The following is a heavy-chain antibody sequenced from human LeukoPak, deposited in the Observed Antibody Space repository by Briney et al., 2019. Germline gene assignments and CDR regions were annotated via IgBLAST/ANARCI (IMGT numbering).Heavy chain of an antibody. CDR2: IGGKTYGGKV. J-gene: IGHJ4*02. CDR1: GFTFGDYG. V-gene: IGHV3-49*04. Sequence: GGSLRLSCIASGFTFGDYGMTWVRQAPGKGLEWVGFIGGKTYGGKVEYAASVKGRFTISRDDSKSIAYLQMASLKTEDTGVYYCTTVTYGGDSFGYWGQGTLVTVSS. CDR3: TTVTYGGDSFGY. D-gene: IGHD4-23*01.